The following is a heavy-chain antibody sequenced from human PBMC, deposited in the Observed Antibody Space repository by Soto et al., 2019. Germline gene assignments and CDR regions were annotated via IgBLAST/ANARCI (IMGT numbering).Heavy chain of an antibody. Sequence: QLQLQESGPGLVKPSETLSLTCTVSGGSISSSSYYWGWIRQPPGKGLEWIGSIYYSGSTYYNPPLPSPLTRSVDTSKNQFSLKLCSVTAADTAVYYCARPRITLVRGVMGDIDYWGQGTLVTVSS. V-gene: IGHV4-39*01. CDR1: GGSISSSSYY. J-gene: IGHJ4*02. D-gene: IGHD3-10*01. CDR2: IYYSGST. CDR3: ARPRITLVRGVMGDIDY.